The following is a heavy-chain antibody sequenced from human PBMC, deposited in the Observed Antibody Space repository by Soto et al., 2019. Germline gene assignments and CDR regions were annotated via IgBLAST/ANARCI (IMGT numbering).Heavy chain of an antibody. Sequence: QVQLQESGPRLVKPSETLSLTCTVSGGSIGSYYWIWIRQSAGKGLEWIGRSFISGSTNYNPSLNTRVTMSVHTSKSQFSLKLSSVTAADTALYYCACALLDYAGYYFDSWGQGTLVTVSS. J-gene: IGHJ4*02. CDR3: ACALLDYAGYYFDS. CDR1: GGSIGSYY. CDR2: SFISGST. V-gene: IGHV4-4*07. D-gene: IGHD4-17*01.